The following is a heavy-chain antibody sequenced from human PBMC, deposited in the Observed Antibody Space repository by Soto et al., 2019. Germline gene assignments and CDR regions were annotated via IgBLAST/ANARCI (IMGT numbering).Heavy chain of an antibody. V-gene: IGHV3-21*01. Sequence: GGSLRLSCAASGFTFSSYSVNWVRQAPGKGLEWVSSISSSSSYIYYADSVKCRFTISRDNAKNSLYLQMNSLRAEDTAVYYCAREFYDSSGYYGYWGQGTLVTVSS. D-gene: IGHD3-22*01. CDR2: ISSSSSYI. CDR3: AREFYDSSGYYGY. CDR1: GFTFSSYS. J-gene: IGHJ4*02.